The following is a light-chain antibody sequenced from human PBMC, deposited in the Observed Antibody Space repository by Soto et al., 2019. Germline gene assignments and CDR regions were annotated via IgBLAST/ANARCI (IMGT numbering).Light chain of an antibody. CDR1: QSLLHSNGYNY. Sequence: DLVMTQSPLSLPVTPGEPASISCRSSQSLLHSNGYNYLDWYLQKPGQSPQLLIYLGSNRASGVPDRFSGSGSVTDFTLKISRVEAEDVGVYYCMQALQTSWTFGQGTKVEIK. V-gene: IGKV2-28*01. CDR3: MQALQTSWT. CDR2: LGS. J-gene: IGKJ1*01.